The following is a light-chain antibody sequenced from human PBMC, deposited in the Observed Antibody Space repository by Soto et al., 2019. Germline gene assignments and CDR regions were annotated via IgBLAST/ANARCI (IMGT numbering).Light chain of an antibody. Sequence: EIVMTQSPATLSVSPGERATLSCRASQSVSSKLVWYQQKPGQAPKLLLYAASTRATDIPVRLSGSGSGTEFTLPISSLQSEDFAVYYCLQYKNWPYTFGQGTKLEIK. CDR2: AAS. J-gene: IGKJ2*01. CDR3: LQYKNWPYT. CDR1: QSVSSK. V-gene: IGKV3-15*01.